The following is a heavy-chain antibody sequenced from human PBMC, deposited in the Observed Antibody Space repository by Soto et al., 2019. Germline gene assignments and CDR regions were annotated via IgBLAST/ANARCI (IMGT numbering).Heavy chain of an antibody. CDR2: IIPIFGTA. D-gene: IGHD5-12*01. V-gene: IGHV1-69*12. Sequence: QVQLVQSGAEVKKPGSSVKVSCKASGGTFSSYAISWVRQAPGQGLGWMGGIIPIFGTAKYAQKFQGRVTITADESTSTAYMELSSLRSEDTAVYYCASLLRGYSGTGDYWGQGTLVTVSS. CDR3: ASLLRGYSGTGDY. CDR1: GGTFSSYA. J-gene: IGHJ4*02.